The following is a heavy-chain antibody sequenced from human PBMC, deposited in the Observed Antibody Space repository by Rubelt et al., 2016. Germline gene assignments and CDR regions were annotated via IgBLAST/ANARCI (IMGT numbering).Heavy chain of an antibody. CDR1: GGSISGSSYY. J-gene: IGHJ3*02. V-gene: IGHV4-39*01. Sequence: GESSETLSLTCTVSGGSISGSSYYWGWIRQSPGKGLEWIGSIDDSGSPSSNPSLESRVTTSVDTSKNQFSLRLSSVTAADTAVYYCARRSMEPTAKDAFDIWGQGTMVTVSS. CDR3: ARRSMEPTAKDAFDI. D-gene: IGHD1-14*01. CDR2: IDDSGSP.